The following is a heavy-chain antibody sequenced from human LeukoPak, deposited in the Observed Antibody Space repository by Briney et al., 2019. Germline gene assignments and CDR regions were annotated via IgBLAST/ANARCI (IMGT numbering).Heavy chain of an antibody. CDR3: ARLRGGQLEYNWFDP. J-gene: IGHJ5*02. V-gene: IGHV5-51*01. CDR2: IYPGDSDT. Sequence: GESLKISCKGSGYSFGAYWIGWVRQVPGKGLEWMGIIYPGDSDTRYSPSFQGQVTISADKSISTAYLQWSSLKASDTAMYYCARLRGGQLEYNWFDPWGQGTLVTVSS. D-gene: IGHD6-13*01. CDR1: GYSFGAYW.